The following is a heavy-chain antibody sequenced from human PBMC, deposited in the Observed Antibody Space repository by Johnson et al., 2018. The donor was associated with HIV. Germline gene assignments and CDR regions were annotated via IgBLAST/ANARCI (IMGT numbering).Heavy chain of an antibody. CDR1: GFTFSSYA. CDR2: ISGSGGST. J-gene: IGHJ3*02. Sequence: VPLVESGGGLMPPGGSLRLSCAASGFTFSSYAMSWVRQAPGKGLEWVSGISGSGGSTYYADSVKGRFTISRDNSKNTLYLQMKTLRAEDTAVYYCAKDEGIVRAFDIWGQGTMVTVSS. V-gene: IGHV3-23*04. CDR3: AKDEGIVRAFDI. D-gene: IGHD1-26*01.